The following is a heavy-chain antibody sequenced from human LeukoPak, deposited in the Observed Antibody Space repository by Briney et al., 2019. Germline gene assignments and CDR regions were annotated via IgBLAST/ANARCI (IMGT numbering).Heavy chain of an antibody. Sequence: SGGSLRLSCAASGFTFSSYAMRWVRQPPGKGLEWVSAISGSGGSTYYADSVKGPFTISRDNYKNTLYLQMNSLRAEDTAVYYCAKAPYGDYEIAWFDPWGQGTLVTVSS. CDR2: ISGSGGST. V-gene: IGHV3-23*01. D-gene: IGHD4-17*01. CDR3: AKAPYGDYEIAWFDP. J-gene: IGHJ5*02. CDR1: GFTFSSYA.